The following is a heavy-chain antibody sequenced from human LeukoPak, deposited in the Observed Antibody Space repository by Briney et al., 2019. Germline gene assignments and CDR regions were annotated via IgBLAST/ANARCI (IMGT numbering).Heavy chain of an antibody. CDR3: ARASGYEGYYYMDV. CDR2: ISSSGSTI. CDR1: GFTFSDYY. D-gene: IGHD6-25*01. J-gene: IGHJ6*03. Sequence: GGSLRLSCAASGFTFSDYYMSWIRQAPGKGLEWVSYISSSGSTIYYADSVKGRFTISSDNAKNSLYLQMNSLRAEDTAVYYCARASGYEGYYYMDVWGKGTTVTVSS. V-gene: IGHV3-11*04.